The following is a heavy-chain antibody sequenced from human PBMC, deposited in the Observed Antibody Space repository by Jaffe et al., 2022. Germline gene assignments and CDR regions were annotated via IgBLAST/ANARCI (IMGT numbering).Heavy chain of an antibody. CDR1: GGSISSGSYY. D-gene: IGHD1-26*01. J-gene: IGHJ5*02. V-gene: IGHV4-61*02. CDR2: IYTSGST. Sequence: QVQLQESGPGLVKPSQTLSLTCTVSGGSISSGSYYWSWIRQPAGKGLEWIGRIYTSGSTNYNPSLKSRVTISVDTSKNQFSLKLSSVTAADTAVYYCARDIYSGSSVTWFDPWGQGTLVTVSS. CDR3: ARDIYSGSSVTWFDP.